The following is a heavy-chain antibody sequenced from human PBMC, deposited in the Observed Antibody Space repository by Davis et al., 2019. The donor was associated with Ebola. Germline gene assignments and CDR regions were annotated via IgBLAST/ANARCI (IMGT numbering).Heavy chain of an antibody. Sequence: GGSLRLSCAASGFTFSSYGMHWVRQAPGKGLEWVSGISWNSGSIDYADSVKGRFTISRDNAKNSLYLQMNSLRAEETALYYCAKTATTVTRGPFDYWGQGTLVTVSS. V-gene: IGHV3-9*01. CDR2: ISWNSGSI. J-gene: IGHJ4*02. CDR1: GFTFSSYG. CDR3: AKTATTVTRGPFDY. D-gene: IGHD4-17*01.